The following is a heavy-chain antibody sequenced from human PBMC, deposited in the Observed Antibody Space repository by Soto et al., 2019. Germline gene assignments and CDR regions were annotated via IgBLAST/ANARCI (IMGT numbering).Heavy chain of an antibody. CDR2: INAGNGNT. J-gene: IGHJ3*02. Sequence: ASVKVSCTASGYTFTIYAMHWVRQAPGQRLEWMGWINAGNGNTKYSQKFQGRVTITRDTSASTAYMELSSLRSEDTAVYYCARYLWGSGTEGAFDIWGQGTMVTVSS. V-gene: IGHV1-3*01. D-gene: IGHD3-16*01. CDR3: ARYLWGSGTEGAFDI. CDR1: GYTFTIYA.